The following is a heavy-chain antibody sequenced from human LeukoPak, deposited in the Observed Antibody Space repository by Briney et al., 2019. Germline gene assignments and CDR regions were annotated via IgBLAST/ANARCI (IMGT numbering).Heavy chain of an antibody. Sequence: GGSLRLSCAVSGFTFSSYGMHWVRQAPGKGLEWVAAISYDGSNKYYADSVKGRFTISRDKSKNTLYLQMNSLRAEDTAVYYCAKDLLGGDSGSYYEVGELGMDVWGQGTTVTVSS. CDR1: GFTFSSYG. V-gene: IGHV3-30*18. D-gene: IGHD1-26*01. CDR2: ISYDGSNK. CDR3: AKDLLGGDSGSYYEVGELGMDV. J-gene: IGHJ6*02.